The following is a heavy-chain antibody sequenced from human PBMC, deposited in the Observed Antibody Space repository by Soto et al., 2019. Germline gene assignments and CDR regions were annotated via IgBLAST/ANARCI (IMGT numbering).Heavy chain of an antibody. CDR2: INAGNGST. CDR3: ARGSKAPVLWPTAAGTNPFDY. D-gene: IGHD6-13*01. CDR1: GYTFTSYA. J-gene: IGHJ4*02. V-gene: IGHV1-3*01. Sequence: VKVSCKASGYTFTSYAMHWVRQAPGQRLEWMGWINAGNGSTSYAQKFQGRVTMTRDTSTSTVYMELSSLRSEDTAVYYCARGSKAPVLWPTAAGTNPFDYWGQGTRVTVSS.